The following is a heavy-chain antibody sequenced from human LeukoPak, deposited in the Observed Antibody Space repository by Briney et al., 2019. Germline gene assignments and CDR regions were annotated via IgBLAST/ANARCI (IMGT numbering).Heavy chain of an antibody. Sequence: PGGSLRLSCAASGFTFNRYAMNWVRQAPGKGLEWVSVISGDGETPYYADSVKGRFTISRDNSHNTLYLQMNSLRAEDTAVYYCTRRATKSSFWSGYNDYCGQGTLVTVSS. CDR2: ISGDGETP. CDR1: GFTFNRYA. J-gene: IGHJ4*02. V-gene: IGHV3-23*01. CDR3: TRRATKSSFWSGYNDY. D-gene: IGHD3-3*01.